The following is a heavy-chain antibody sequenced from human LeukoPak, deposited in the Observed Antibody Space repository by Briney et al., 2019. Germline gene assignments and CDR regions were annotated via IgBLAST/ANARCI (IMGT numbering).Heavy chain of an antibody. J-gene: IGHJ6*03. CDR2: IIPIFGTA. D-gene: IGHD3-9*01. Sequence: ASVKVSCKASGGTFSSYAISWVRQAPGQGLEWMGGIIPIFGTANYAQKFQGRVTITADESTSTAYMELSSLRSEDTAVYYCARAGNILTGYYYYYYMDVWGKGTTVTISS. V-gene: IGHV1-69*13. CDR3: ARAGNILTGYYYYYYMDV. CDR1: GGTFSSYA.